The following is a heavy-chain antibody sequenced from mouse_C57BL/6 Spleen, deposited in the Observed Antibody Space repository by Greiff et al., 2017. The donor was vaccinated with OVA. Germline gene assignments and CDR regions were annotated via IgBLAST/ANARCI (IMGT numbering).Heavy chain of an antibody. J-gene: IGHJ1*03. CDR1: GYAFSSSW. CDR2: IYPGDGDT. V-gene: IGHV1-82*01. Sequence: VQLQQSGPELVKPGASVKISCKASGYAFSSSWMNWVKQRPGTGLEWIGRIYPGDGDTNYNGKFKGKATLTADKSSSTAYMQLSSLTSEDSAVYFCARERTIWYFDVWGTGTTVTVSS. CDR3: ARERTIWYFDV.